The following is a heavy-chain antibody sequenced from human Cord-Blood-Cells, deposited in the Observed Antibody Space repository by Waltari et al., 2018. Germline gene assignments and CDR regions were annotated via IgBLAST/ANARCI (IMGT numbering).Heavy chain of an antibody. J-gene: IGHJ5*02. D-gene: IGHD4-17*01. CDR2: IIYDGSNK. Sequence: QVQLVESGGGVFQPGRSLRLSCEASGFTFSSYGRHWVRQARGKGLEWVAVIIYDGSNKYYADSVKGRFTISRDNSKNTLYLQMNSLRAEDTAVYYCAKDLNPIGYGDYHNWFDPWGQGTLVTVSS. V-gene: IGHV3-30*18. CDR3: AKDLNPIGYGDYHNWFDP. CDR1: GFTFSSYG.